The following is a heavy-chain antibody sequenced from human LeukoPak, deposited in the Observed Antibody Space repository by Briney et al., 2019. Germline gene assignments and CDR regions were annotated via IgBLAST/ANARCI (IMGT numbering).Heavy chain of an antibody. D-gene: IGHD6-19*01. V-gene: IGHV3-30-3*01. Sequence: PGGSLRLSCAASGFTFSSYAMHWVRQAPGKGLEWVAVISYDGSNKYYADSVKGRFTISRDNSKNTLYLQMNSLRAEDTAVYYCARDLAVAGIVDAFDIWGQGTMVTVSS. CDR3: ARDLAVAGIVDAFDI. CDR1: GFTFSSYA. CDR2: ISYDGSNK. J-gene: IGHJ3*02.